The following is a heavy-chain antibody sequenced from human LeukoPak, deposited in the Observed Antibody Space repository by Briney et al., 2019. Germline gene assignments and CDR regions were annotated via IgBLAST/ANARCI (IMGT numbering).Heavy chain of an antibody. CDR3: ARTTPLKRVGAIRRAHDAFDI. CDR2: IYYSGST. CDR1: GGSISSSSYY. J-gene: IGHJ3*02. D-gene: IGHD1-26*01. V-gene: IGHV4-39*07. Sequence: SETLSLTCTVSGGSISSSSYYWGWIRQPPGKGLEWIGSIYYSGSTYYNPSLKSRVTISVDTSKNQFSLKLSSVTAADTAVYYCARTTPLKRVGAIRRAHDAFDIWGQGTMVTVSS.